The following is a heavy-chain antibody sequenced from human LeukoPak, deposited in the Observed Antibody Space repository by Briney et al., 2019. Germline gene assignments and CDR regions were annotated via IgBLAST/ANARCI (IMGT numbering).Heavy chain of an antibody. CDR1: GFSLSTSGMC. J-gene: IGHJ3*02. V-gene: IGHV2-70*11. D-gene: IGHD3-16*01. CDR2: IDWDDDK. CDR3: ARNLGGAGGISDAFDI. Sequence: SGPALVKPTQTLTLTCTFSGFSLSTSGMCVSWIRQPPGEALEWLARIDWDDDKYYSTSLKTRLTISKDTSKNQVVLTMTNMDPVDTATYYCARNLGGAGGISDAFDIWGQGTMVTVSS.